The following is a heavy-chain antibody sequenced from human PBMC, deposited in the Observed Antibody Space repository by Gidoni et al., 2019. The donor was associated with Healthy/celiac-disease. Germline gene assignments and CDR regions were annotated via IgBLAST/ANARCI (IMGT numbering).Heavy chain of an antibody. J-gene: IGHJ4*02. Sequence: QVQLVESGGGVVQPGRSLRLSCAASGFTFSSYAMHWVRQAPGKGLEWVAVISYDGSNKYYADSVKGRFTISRDNSKNTLYLQMNSLRAEDTAVYYCAKSENWNYLFDYWGQGTLVTVSS. CDR1: GFTFSSYA. CDR2: ISYDGSNK. D-gene: IGHD1-7*01. V-gene: IGHV3-30-3*01. CDR3: AKSENWNYLFDY.